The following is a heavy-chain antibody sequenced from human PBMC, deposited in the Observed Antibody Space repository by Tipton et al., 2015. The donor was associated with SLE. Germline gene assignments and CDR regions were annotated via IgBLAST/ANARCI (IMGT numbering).Heavy chain of an antibody. CDR3: ARHVSHYDFWSGYYTGYYYYYMDV. D-gene: IGHD3-3*01. CDR1: GGSISSSDHY. V-gene: IGHV4-39*01. CDR2: VYYSRNT. J-gene: IGHJ6*03. Sequence: TLSLTCTVSGGSISSSDHYWAWIRQPPGKGLEWIGTVYYSRNTYYNPSLKSRVTISVDTSKNQFSLKLSSVTAADTAVYYCARHVSHYDFWSGYYTGYYYYYMDVWGKGTTVTVSS.